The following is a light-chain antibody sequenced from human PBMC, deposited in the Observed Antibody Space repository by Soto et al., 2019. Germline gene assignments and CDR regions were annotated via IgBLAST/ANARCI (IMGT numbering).Light chain of an antibody. V-gene: IGLV4-69*01. Sequence: QPVLTQSPSASASLGASVKLTCTLSSGHSNYAIAWHQQQPEKGPRYLMKLNSDGSHSKGDGIPDRFSGSSSEAERYLTISSLQSEDEADYYCQTWGSGIQIFGGGTKLTVL. CDR3: QTWGSGIQI. J-gene: IGLJ2*01. CDR2: LNSDGSH. CDR1: SGHSNYA.